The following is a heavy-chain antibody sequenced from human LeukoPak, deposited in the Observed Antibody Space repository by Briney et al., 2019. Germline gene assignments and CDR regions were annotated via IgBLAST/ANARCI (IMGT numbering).Heavy chain of an antibody. Sequence: GGSLRLSCAASGFTFSSYEMNWVRQAPGKELEWVSYISSSAGTTYYADSVKGRFTISRDNAKNSLYLQMNSLRAEDTAVYFCARQQQQLWYDWGQGTLVTVSS. CDR2: ISSSAGTT. V-gene: IGHV3-48*03. J-gene: IGHJ4*02. CDR1: GFTFSSYE. D-gene: IGHD5-18*01. CDR3: ARQQQQLWYD.